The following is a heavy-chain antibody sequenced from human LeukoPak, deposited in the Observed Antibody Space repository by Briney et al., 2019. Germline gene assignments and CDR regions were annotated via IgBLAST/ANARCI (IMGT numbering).Heavy chain of an antibody. D-gene: IGHD3-22*01. Sequence: GESLRLSCAASGFTFNNYGMSWVRQAPGKGLEWVSGINWNAVRVGYADSVKGRFTISRDNAKNSLYLQMSSLRAEDTAFYYCARLRNYDSSGYYFKIDYWGQGTLVTVSS. CDR2: INWNAVRV. J-gene: IGHJ4*02. CDR1: GFTFNNYG. V-gene: IGHV3-20*04. CDR3: ARLRNYDSSGYYFKIDY.